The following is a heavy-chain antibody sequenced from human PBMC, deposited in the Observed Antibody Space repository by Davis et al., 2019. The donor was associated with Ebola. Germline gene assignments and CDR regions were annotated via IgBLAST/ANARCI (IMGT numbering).Heavy chain of an antibody. J-gene: IGHJ6*02. CDR2: INPSGGST. D-gene: IGHD3-10*01. CDR1: GYTFTSYY. V-gene: IGHV1-46*01. Sequence: AASVKVSCKASGYTFTSYYMHWVRQAPGQGLEWMGIINPSGGSTSYAQKFQGRVTMTRDTSTSTVYMELSSLRSEDTAVYYCARYYGSGSPRRYYYGMDVWGQGTTVTVSS. CDR3: ARYYGSGSPRRYYYGMDV.